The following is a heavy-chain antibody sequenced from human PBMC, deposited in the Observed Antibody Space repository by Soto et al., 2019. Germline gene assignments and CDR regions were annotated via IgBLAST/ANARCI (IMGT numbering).Heavy chain of an antibody. V-gene: IGHV4-30-2*01. Sequence: SETLSLTCAVSGGSISSGGYSWSWLRQPPGKGLEWIGYMYHSGSTYYNPSLRSRVTMSLDKSKNQLSLELNSVTAADTAVYYCARSTIAPHLFMYPFDYWGQGTLVTVSS. CDR1: GGSISSGGYS. CDR3: ARSTIAPHLFMYPFDY. CDR2: MYHSGST. D-gene: IGHD6-6*01. J-gene: IGHJ4*01.